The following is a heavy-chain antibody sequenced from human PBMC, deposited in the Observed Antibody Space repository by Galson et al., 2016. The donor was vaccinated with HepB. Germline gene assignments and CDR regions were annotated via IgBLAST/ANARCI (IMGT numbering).Heavy chain of an antibody. Sequence: SLRLSCATSGFTLSAFAMHWVRQVPGKGLEWLTLTWHDGSKEYYTESVKGRFTISRDNAKNIVYLQMDSLTDEDTAVYHCARDRAADGLAAIDFWGQGTLVTVSS. V-gene: IGHV3-33*01. CDR1: GFTLSAFA. J-gene: IGHJ4*02. CDR2: TWHDGSKE. CDR3: ARDRAADGLAAIDF. D-gene: IGHD5-24*01.